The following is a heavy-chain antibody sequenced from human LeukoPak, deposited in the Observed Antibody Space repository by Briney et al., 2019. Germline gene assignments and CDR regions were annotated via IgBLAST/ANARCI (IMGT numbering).Heavy chain of an antibody. V-gene: IGHV3-21*01. CDR1: GFTFSSYS. CDR2: ISSISSSYI. J-gene: IGHJ4*02. CDR3: ARDRPSYSSGWDY. Sequence: GGSLRLSCAASGFTFSSYSMIWVRQAPGKGLEWVSSISSISSSYIYYADSVKGRFTISRDNAKNSLYLQMNSLRAEDTAVYYCARDRPSYSSGWDYWGQGTLVTVSS. D-gene: IGHD6-19*01.